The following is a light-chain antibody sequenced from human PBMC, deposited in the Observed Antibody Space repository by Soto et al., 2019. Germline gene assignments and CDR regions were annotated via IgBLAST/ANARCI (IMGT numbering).Light chain of an antibody. CDR1: QGISSY. CDR3: QQRSNWFLT. J-gene: IGKJ4*01. CDR2: AAS. V-gene: IGKV1-8*01. Sequence: AIRMTQSPSSFSASTGDRVTITCRASQGISSYLAWYQQKPGKAPKLLIYAASTLQSGVPSRFSGSGSGTDFTLTISSLEPEDFAVYYCQQRSNWFLTFGGGTTVDI.